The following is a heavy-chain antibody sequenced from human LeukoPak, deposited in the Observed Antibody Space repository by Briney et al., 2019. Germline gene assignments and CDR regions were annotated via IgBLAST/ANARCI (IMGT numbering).Heavy chain of an antibody. J-gene: IGHJ5*02. Sequence: PSETLSLTCNVSGASMSNYYWVWIRQPPGKGLEWIGSIYHSGTTYSGSTYYNPSLKSRVTISLDTSKNQFSLKLSSVTAADTAVYYCAREYSSSWKDNWFDPWGQGTLVTVSS. CDR1: GASMSNYY. V-gene: IGHV4-39*07. CDR2: IYHSGTTYSGST. D-gene: IGHD6-13*01. CDR3: AREYSSSWKDNWFDP.